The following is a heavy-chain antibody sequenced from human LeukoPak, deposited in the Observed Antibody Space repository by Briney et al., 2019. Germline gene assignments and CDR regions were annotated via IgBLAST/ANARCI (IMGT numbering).Heavy chain of an antibody. V-gene: IGHV3-74*01. D-gene: IGHD5-24*01. Sequence: GGSLRLSCAASGFTFSSYWMQWVRQAPGKGLVWVSRLSPDGSSTTSADSVKGRFAISRDNAKNTLYLQIGSLRADDTAVYYCTRMSREAPGLPGLWGQGTLVTVSS. CDR3: TRMSREAPGLPGL. J-gene: IGHJ4*02. CDR1: GFTFSSYW. CDR2: LSPDGSST.